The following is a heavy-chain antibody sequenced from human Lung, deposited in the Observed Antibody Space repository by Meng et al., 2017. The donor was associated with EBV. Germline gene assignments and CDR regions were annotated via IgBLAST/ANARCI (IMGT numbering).Heavy chain of an antibody. V-gene: IGHV3-74*01. D-gene: IGHD1-26*01. J-gene: IGHJ4*02. CDR3: SRDLMGPDDW. CDR2: ITPDGGRT. Sequence: EVQVVESGGTLIQPGGSLRLSCATSGFSFSAYWMHWVRQVPGKGLQWVSRITPDGGRTDYADSVKGRFTISRDNAAKTLYLQMKSLRPEDTAVYYCSRDLMGPDDWWGQGTRVTVAS. CDR1: GFSFSAYW.